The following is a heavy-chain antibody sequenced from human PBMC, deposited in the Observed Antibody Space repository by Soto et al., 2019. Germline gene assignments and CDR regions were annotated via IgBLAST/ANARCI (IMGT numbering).Heavy chain of an antibody. J-gene: IGHJ4*02. CDR1: GYTFTGYY. CDR2: INPNSGGT. D-gene: IGHD1-26*01. Sequence: WASVKVSCKASGYTFTGYYMHWVRQAPGQGLEWMGWINPNSGGTNYAQKFQGWVTMTRDTSISAAYMELSRLRSDDTAVYYCARDFGIVGATPCPYYWGQGTLVTVSS. CDR3: ARDFGIVGATPCPYY. V-gene: IGHV1-2*04.